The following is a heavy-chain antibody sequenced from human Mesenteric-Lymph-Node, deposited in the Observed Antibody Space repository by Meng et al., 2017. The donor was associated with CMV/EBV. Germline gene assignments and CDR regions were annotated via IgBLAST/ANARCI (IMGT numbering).Heavy chain of an antibody. CDR2: ISYDGSNK. J-gene: IGHJ4*02. Sequence: GGSLRLSCAASGFTFSSYAMHWVRQAPGKGLEWVAVISYDGSNKYYADSVKGRFTISRDNSKNTLYLQMNSLRAEDTAVYYCARDPGDYDILTGVDYWGQGTLVTVPQ. CDR1: GFTFSSYA. V-gene: IGHV3-30-3*01. CDR3: ARDPGDYDILTGVDY. D-gene: IGHD3-9*01.